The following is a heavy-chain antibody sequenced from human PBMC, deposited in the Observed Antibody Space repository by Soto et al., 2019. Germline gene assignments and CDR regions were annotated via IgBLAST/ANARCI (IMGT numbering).Heavy chain of an antibody. Sequence: VQLLESGGGLAQPGGSLRLSCAASGFAFTGHPMSWVRQAPERGLEWVAGISDGGDLTYNADSLKGRFTISRDNSRNTLYLQMNSLRAEDTAVYYCARRVIGSSRAFDIWGQGTMVTVSS. CDR2: ISDGGDLT. J-gene: IGHJ3*02. V-gene: IGHV3-23*01. D-gene: IGHD3-10*01. CDR3: ARRVIGSSRAFDI. CDR1: GFAFTGHP.